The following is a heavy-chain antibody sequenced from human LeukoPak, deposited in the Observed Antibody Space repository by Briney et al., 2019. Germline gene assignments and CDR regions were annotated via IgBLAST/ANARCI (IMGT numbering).Heavy chain of an antibody. V-gene: IGHV3-11*01. D-gene: IGHD4-17*01. CDR2: ISSSGNTI. CDR1: GFTFGDYY. Sequence: GGSLRLSCAASGFTFGDYYMNWIRQAPGKGLEWISYISSSGNTIYYADSVKGRFTISRDNAKNSLYLQMNSLRAEDTAVYYCASGLNTVTVPFDYWGQGTLVTVSS. CDR3: ASGLNTVTVPFDY. J-gene: IGHJ4*02.